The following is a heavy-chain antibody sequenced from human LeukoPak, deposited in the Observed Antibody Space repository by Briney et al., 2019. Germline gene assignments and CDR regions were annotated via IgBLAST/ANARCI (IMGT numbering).Heavy chain of an antibody. J-gene: IGHJ4*02. V-gene: IGHV3-20*04. CDR3: ALSGSYRPFDC. Sequence: GGSLRLSCAASGFTFDDYGMSWVRQAPGKGLEWVSGIDRNGDSTGYADSVEGRFTISRDNAKNSLYLQMDSLRAEDTALYYCALSGSYRPFDCWGQGTLVTVSS. CDR2: IDRNGDST. CDR1: GFTFDDYG. D-gene: IGHD3-9*01.